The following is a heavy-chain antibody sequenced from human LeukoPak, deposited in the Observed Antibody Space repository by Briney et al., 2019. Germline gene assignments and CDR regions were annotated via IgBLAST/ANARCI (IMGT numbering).Heavy chain of an antibody. Sequence: GASLKISCKGSGYSFTSYWIGWVRQMPGKGLEWMGIIYPGDSDTRYSPSFQGQVTISADKSISTAYLQWSSLKASDTAMYYCARHEAPAMVRGVIMLGGYFDYWGQGTLVTVSS. CDR1: GYSFTSYW. CDR3: ARHEAPAMVRGVIMLGGYFDY. D-gene: IGHD3-10*01. CDR2: IYPGDSDT. V-gene: IGHV5-51*01. J-gene: IGHJ4*02.